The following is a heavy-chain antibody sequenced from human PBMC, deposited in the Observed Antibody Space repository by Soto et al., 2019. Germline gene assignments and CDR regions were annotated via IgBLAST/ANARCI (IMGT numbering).Heavy chain of an antibody. Sequence: ASVKVSCKASGYTFTSYYMHWVRQAPGQGLEWMGIINPSGGSTSYAQKFQGRVTMTRDTSTSTVYMELSGLRSEDTAVYYCAREMATIIKYYYYHYGMYVWGQGTRVTVSS. CDR2: INPSGGST. CDR3: AREMATIIKYYYYHYGMYV. V-gene: IGHV1-46*01. D-gene: IGHD5-12*01. J-gene: IGHJ6*02. CDR1: GYTFTSYY.